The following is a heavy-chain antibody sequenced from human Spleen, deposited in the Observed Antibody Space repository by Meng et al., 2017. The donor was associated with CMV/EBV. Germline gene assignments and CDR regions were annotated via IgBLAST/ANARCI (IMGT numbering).Heavy chain of an antibody. D-gene: IGHD6-6*01. CDR1: GFTFDDYT. J-gene: IGHJ4*02. CDR2: ITWDGGTT. Sequence: GESLKISCAASGFTFDDYTMHWVRQAPGKGLEWVSLITWDGGTTYYADSVKGRFTISRDNSRNYLFLQMNSLRSEDAAFYYCAKDYSSSSLYYFDYWGQGTLVTVSS. CDR3: AKDYSSSSLYYFDY. V-gene: IGHV3-43*01.